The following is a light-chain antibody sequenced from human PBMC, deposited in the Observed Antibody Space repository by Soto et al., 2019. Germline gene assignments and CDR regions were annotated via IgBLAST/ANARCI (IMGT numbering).Light chain of an antibody. Sequence: DIQLTQSPSFLSASVGDRVTITCRASQCITSYFAWYQQKPGKAPKLLIYAASTLQSGVASRFSGSGSRTEFTLTISSRQPEDFASYYSQQLNSYLAVTCGGGTKVEIK. V-gene: IGKV1-9*01. CDR3: QQLNSYLAVT. CDR2: AAS. CDR1: QCITSY. J-gene: IGKJ4*01.